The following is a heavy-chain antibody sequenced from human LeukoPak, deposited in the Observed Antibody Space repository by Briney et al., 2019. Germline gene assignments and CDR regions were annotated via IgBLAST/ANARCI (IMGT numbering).Heavy chain of an antibody. CDR3: ARHTIRDAFDI. Sequence: GESLKISCKGSGYSFTSYWIGWVRQLPGKGLEWMGIIYPGDSDTRYSPSFQGQVTISADKSISTAYLQWSSLKASDTAMYYFARHTIRDAFDIWGQGTMVTVSS. CDR2: IYPGDSDT. D-gene: IGHD3-9*01. V-gene: IGHV5-51*01. CDR1: GYSFTSYW. J-gene: IGHJ3*02.